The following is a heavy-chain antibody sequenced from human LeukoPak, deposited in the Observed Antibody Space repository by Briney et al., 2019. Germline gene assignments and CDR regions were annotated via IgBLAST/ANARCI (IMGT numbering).Heavy chain of an antibody. CDR1: GFTFSIYA. CDR3: AKSRASGLRGGGYFDY. J-gene: IGHJ4*02. CDR2: ISGSGGST. D-gene: IGHD4-17*01. V-gene: IGHV3-23*01. Sequence: GGSLRLSCAASGFTFSIYAMTWVRQAPGKGLEWVSVISGSGGSTYYADSVKGRFTISRDNSKNTLYLQMNSLRVEDTAVYYCAKSRASGLRGGGYFDYWGQGTLVTVSS.